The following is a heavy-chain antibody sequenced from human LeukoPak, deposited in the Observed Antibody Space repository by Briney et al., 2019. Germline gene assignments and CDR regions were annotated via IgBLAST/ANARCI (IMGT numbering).Heavy chain of an antibody. J-gene: IGHJ4*02. D-gene: IGHD2-2*01. Sequence: GGPLRLSCAASGFTLSSYLMHWVRQAPGKGLVCVSRINSDESRTSYADSVKGRFTISRDNTKNTLYLQMNSLRAEDTAVYYCASSYYFDYWGQGTLVTVSS. CDR1: GFTLSSYL. CDR3: ASSYYFDY. CDR2: INSDESRT. V-gene: IGHV3-74*01.